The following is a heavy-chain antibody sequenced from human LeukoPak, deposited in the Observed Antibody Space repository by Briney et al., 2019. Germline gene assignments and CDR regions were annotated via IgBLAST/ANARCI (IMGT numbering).Heavy chain of an antibody. D-gene: IGHD3-22*01. CDR2: IYYSGST. CDR1: GGSISSSSYY. CDR3: ARRVSGITMIVVARGSFDY. Sequence: PSETLSLTCTVSGGSISSSSYYWGWLRQPPGKGLEWIGSIYYSGSTYYNPSLKSRVTISVDTSKNQFSLKLSSVTAADTAVYYCARRVSGITMIVVARGSFDYWGQGTLVTVSS. V-gene: IGHV4-39*01. J-gene: IGHJ4*02.